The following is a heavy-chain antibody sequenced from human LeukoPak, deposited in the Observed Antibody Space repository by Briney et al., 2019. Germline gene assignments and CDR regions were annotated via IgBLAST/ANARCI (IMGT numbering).Heavy chain of an antibody. J-gene: IGHJ4*02. CDR1: GGSIRSYY. D-gene: IGHD3-10*01. Sequence: SETLSLTCTVSGGSIRSYYWSWIRQPPGKGLEWIGYIYYSGITNYNPSLRSRVTISVDTSKNQFSLKLSSVTAADTAVYYCARDGYYDSGSWFDYWGQGTLVTVSS. CDR3: ARDGYYDSGSWFDY. V-gene: IGHV4-59*01. CDR2: IYYSGIT.